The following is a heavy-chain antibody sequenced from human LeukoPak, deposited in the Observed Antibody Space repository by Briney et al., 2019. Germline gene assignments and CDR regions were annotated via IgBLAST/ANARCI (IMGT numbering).Heavy chain of an antibody. CDR1: GLTFSSYA. CDR3: AKDPKPYDYVWGSYRFNWFDP. CDR2: ISGISGST. Sequence: GGSLRLSCAASGLTFSSYAMSWVRQAPGKGLEWVSSISGISGSTSYADSVKGRFTISRDNSKYTLYLQMNSLRAEDTAVYYCAKDPKPYDYVWGSYRFNWFDPWGQGTLVTVSS. J-gene: IGHJ5*02. D-gene: IGHD3-16*02. V-gene: IGHV3-23*01.